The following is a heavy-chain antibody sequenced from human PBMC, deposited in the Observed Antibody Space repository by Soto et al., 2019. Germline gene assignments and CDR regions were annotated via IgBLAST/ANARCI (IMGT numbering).Heavy chain of an antibody. CDR1: GGTFSSYA. Sequence: ASVKVSCKASGGTFSSYAISWVRQAPGQGLEWMGWISAYNGNTNYAQNFQGRVTMTTDTSTSTAYMELSSLRSEDTAVYYCARTSATGYYTGDYWGQGTLVTVSS. V-gene: IGHV1-18*01. CDR3: ARTSATGYYTGDY. J-gene: IGHJ4*02. D-gene: IGHD3-9*01. CDR2: ISAYNGNT.